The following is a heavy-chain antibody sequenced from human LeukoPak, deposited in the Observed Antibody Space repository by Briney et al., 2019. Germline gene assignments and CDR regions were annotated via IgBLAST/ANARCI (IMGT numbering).Heavy chain of an antibody. Sequence: ASVNVSRTASGYTFINYDIRWVRQAPGQGLEWMGWISGYNGNTNYAQKFQGRVTMTTDTSTSTAYMELRSLRSDDTAVYYCAREVTHHVYYGMDVWGQGTTVTVSS. CDR3: AREVTHHVYYGMDV. CDR1: GYTFINYD. V-gene: IGHV1-18*01. D-gene: IGHD3-16*01. J-gene: IGHJ6*02. CDR2: ISGYNGNT.